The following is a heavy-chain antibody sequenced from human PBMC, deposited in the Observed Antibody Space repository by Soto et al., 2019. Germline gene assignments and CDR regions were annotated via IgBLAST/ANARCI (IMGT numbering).Heavy chain of an antibody. V-gene: IGHV3-23*01. J-gene: IGHJ4*02. CDR1: GFIFSSYA. Sequence: GGSLRLSCVASGFIFSSYAMSWVRQTPGKGLEWVSAIRGSGGTIYYADTVKGRFTISRENSKNTLFLQMDSLRAEDTAIYYCAKYFWSDYSNLHFDIWCQGTQVTVS. CDR2: IRGSGGTI. D-gene: IGHD3-3*01. CDR3: AKYFWSDYSNLHFDI.